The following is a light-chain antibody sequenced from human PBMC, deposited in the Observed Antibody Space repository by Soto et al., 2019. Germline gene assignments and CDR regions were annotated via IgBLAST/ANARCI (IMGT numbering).Light chain of an antibody. Sequence: SALTQPASVSGSPGQSITISCTGSSSDVGAYNYVSWYQHHPGKAPKLMIYDVRNRPSGVSNRFSGSKSGNTASLTISGLQAEDEADYYCSSYTSSSTLYVFGTGTKVTVL. V-gene: IGLV2-14*03. CDR3: SSYTSSSTLYV. CDR1: SSDVGAYNY. J-gene: IGLJ1*01. CDR2: DVR.